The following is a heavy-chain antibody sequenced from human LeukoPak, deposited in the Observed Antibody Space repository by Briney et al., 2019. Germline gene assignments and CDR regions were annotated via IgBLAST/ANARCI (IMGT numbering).Heavy chain of an antibody. J-gene: IGHJ5*02. CDR2: IYYSGST. CDR3: ARVEPYDILTGYKVRWFDP. V-gene: IGHV4-59*01. D-gene: IGHD3-9*01. CDR1: GGSISSYY. Sequence: SETLSLTCIVSGGSISSYYWSWIRQPPGKGLEWIGYIYYSGSTNYNPSLKSRVTISVDTSKNQFSLKLSSVTAADTAVYYCARVEPYDILTGYKVRWFDPWGQGTLVTVSS.